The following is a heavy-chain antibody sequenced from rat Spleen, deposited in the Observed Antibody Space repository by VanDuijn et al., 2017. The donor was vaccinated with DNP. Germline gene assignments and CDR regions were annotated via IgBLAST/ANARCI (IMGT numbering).Heavy chain of an antibody. CDR3: ASLY. V-gene: IGHV2S12*01. J-gene: IGHJ2*01. Sequence: QVQLKESGPGLVQPSQTLSLTCTVSGFSFTSYGVGWVRQPPGKGLEWIAAISGGGSTYYNSVLKSRLSISRDTSKSQVFLKMNSLQTEDTAMYFCASLYWGQGVMVTVSS. CDR1: GFSFTSYG. CDR2: ISGGGST.